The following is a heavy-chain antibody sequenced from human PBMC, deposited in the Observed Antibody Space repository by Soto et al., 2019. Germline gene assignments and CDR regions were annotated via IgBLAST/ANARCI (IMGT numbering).Heavy chain of an antibody. CDR3: ASPEAVYSSSSAPFDY. D-gene: IGHD6-6*01. CDR2: IIPIFGTA. CDR1: GGTFSSYA. J-gene: IGHJ4*02. V-gene: IGHV1-69*01. Sequence: QVQLVRSGAEVKKPGSSVKVSCKASGGTFSSYAISWVRQAPGQGLEWMGGIIPIFGTANYAQKFQGRVTITADESTSTAYMELSSLRSEDTAVYYCASPEAVYSSSSAPFDYWGQGTLVTVSS.